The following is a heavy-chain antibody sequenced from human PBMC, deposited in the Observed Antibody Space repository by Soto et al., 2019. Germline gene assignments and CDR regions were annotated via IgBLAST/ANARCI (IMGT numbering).Heavy chain of an antibody. CDR1: GYTFSSYL. CDR2: INAGNGNT. J-gene: IGHJ4*02. V-gene: IGHV1-3*01. CDR3: ASPAYGSGSYS. D-gene: IGHD3-10*01. Sequence: QVQLVQSGAEVKKPGASVKVSCKASGYTFSSYLLHWVRQAPGQRLEWMGWINAGNGNTKYSQKFQGRVTLTRDTRDTSASTAYMELSSLSSEDTAVYYCASPAYGSGSYSWGQGTLVTVSS.